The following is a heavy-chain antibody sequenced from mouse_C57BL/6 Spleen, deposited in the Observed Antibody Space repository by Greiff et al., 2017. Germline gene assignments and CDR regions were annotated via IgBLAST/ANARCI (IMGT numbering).Heavy chain of an antibody. CDR1: GYSITSGYY. Sequence: ESGPGLVKPSQSLSLTCSVTGYSITSGYYWNWIRQFPGNKLEWMGYISYDGSNNYNPSLKNRISITRDTSKNQFFLKLNSVTTEDTATYYCERRGVWAMDYWGQGTSVTVSS. J-gene: IGHJ4*01. CDR3: ERRGVWAMDY. V-gene: IGHV3-6*01. CDR2: ISYDGSN.